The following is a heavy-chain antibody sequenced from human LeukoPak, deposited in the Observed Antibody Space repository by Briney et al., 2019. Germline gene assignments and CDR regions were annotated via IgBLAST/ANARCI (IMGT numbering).Heavy chain of an antibody. J-gene: IGHJ4*02. CDR3: ARYAPGYYYDSSGYYRRFEKIIDY. D-gene: IGHD3-22*01. Sequence: GASVKVSCKASGYTFTSYYMHWVRQAPGQGLEWMGIINPSGGSTSYAQKFQGRVTMTRDTSTSTVYMELSSLRSEDTAVYYCARYAPGYYYDSSGYYRRFEKIIDYWGQGTLVTVSS. CDR2: INPSGGST. V-gene: IGHV1-46*01. CDR1: GYTFTSYY.